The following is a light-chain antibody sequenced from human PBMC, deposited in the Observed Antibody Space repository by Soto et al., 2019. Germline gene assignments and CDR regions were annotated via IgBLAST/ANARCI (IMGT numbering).Light chain of an antibody. CDR3: QQSYSIPLT. V-gene: IGKV1-39*01. CDR1: QSISTY. J-gene: IGKJ4*01. CDR2: AAS. Sequence: VHVSHDHSALSASVGDLLTMNCRASQSISTYLNWYQQKAGKAPMLLIYAASSLQSGVPSRFSGSGSGTDFNLTVSSLQPQDFAPYYCQQSYSIPLTVGGGTNVDIK.